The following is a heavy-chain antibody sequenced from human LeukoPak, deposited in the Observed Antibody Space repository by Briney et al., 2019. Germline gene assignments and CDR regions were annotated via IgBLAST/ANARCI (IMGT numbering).Heavy chain of an antibody. CDR1: GFTFGDYA. D-gene: IGHD3-10*01. CDR2: INWNSDNI. J-gene: IGHJ4*02. Sequence: GRSLRLSCAASGFTFGDYAMHWVRHAPGKGLEWVSGINWNSDNIVYADSVKGRFTISRDNVKNSLYLQMNSLRVEDTAFYYCAKGAYYGSGTYYTDWGQGTLVAVSS. CDR3: AKGAYYGSGTYYTD. V-gene: IGHV3-9*01.